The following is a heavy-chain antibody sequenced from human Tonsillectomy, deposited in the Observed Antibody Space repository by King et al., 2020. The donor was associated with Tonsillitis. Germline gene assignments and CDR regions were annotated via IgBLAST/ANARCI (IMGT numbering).Heavy chain of an antibody. J-gene: IGHJ2*01. D-gene: IGHD6-13*01. V-gene: IGHV5-51*01. Sequence: QLVQSGAEVKKPGESLKISCKGFGYTFSSYWIGWVRQMPGKGLEWMGIIYPGDSDTRYSPSFQGQVTISADKSISTAYLQRRSLKASDTAIYYCARHASAGNWFFDLWGRGPLVTVFS. CDR2: IYPGDSDT. CDR1: GYTFSSYW. CDR3: ARHASAGNWFFDL.